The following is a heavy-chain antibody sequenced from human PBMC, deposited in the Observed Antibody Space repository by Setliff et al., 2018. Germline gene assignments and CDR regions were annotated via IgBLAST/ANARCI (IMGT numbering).Heavy chain of an antibody. J-gene: IGHJ5*02. V-gene: IGHV4-61*09. Sequence: PSETLSLTCTVSGDSISSGSYYWTWIRQPAGKGLEWIGHFHTGGSTNYNRSLRSRVSISVDTSKNQFSLELSSVTAADTATYYCARAGPTVTFFRVLVISWWDPWGQGSLVT. CDR1: GDSISSGSYY. CDR2: FHTGGST. CDR3: ARAGPTVTFFRVLVISWWDP. D-gene: IGHD3-3*01.